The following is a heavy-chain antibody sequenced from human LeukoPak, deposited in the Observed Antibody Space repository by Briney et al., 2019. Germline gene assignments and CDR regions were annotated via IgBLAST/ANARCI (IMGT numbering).Heavy chain of an antibody. CDR2: ISYDGSNK. V-gene: IGHV3-30-3*01. CDR1: GFTFSSYA. J-gene: IGHJ4*02. D-gene: IGHD6-19*01. Sequence: GGSLRFSCAASGFTFSSYAMHWVRQAPGKGLEWVAVISYDGSNKYYADSVKGRFTISRDNSKNTLYLQMNSLRAEDTAVYYCARDPYIAVAAKFDYWGQGTLVTVSS. CDR3: ARDPYIAVAAKFDY.